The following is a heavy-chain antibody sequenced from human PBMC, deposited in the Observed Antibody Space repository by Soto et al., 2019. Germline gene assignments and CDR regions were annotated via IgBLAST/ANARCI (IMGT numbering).Heavy chain of an antibody. D-gene: IGHD4-17*01. J-gene: IGHJ6*02. Sequence: GASVKVSCKASGYTFTSYAMQWVRQAPGQRLEWMGWINAGNGNTNYAQKLQGRVTMTTDTSTSTAYMELRSLRSDDTAVYYCAREDGDYADYYYGMGVWGQGTTVTVSS. V-gene: IGHV1-3*01. CDR1: GYTFTSYA. CDR3: AREDGDYADYYYGMGV. CDR2: INAGNGNT.